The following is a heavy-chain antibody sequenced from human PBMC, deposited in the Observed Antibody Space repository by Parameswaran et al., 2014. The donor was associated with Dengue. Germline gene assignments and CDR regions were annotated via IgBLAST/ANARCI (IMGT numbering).Heavy chain of an antibody. J-gene: IGHJ4*02. CDR3: TKDLLVWFGESHDGDY. Sequence: VRQMPGKGLEWVAVISNDGSSQLYADSVKGRFTISRDNPKNTLYLQMNSLTDEDTAVYYCTKDLLVWFGESHDGDYWGQGTLVTVSS. D-gene: IGHD3-10*01. CDR2: ISNDGSSQ. V-gene: IGHV3-30*18.